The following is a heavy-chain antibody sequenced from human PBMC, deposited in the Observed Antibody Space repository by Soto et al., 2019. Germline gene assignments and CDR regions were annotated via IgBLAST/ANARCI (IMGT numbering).Heavy chain of an antibody. J-gene: IGHJ5*02. CDR3: ARLRVAAAGRFAP. D-gene: IGHD6-13*01. CDR1: GASVSSGSYY. Sequence: SETLSLTCTVSGASVSSGSYYWSWIRQPPGQGLEWIGYIYYSGSTNYNPSLKSRVTISVDTSKNQFSLKLSSVTAADTAVYYCARLRVAAAGRFAPWGQGTLVTVSS. CDR2: IYYSGST. V-gene: IGHV4-61*01.